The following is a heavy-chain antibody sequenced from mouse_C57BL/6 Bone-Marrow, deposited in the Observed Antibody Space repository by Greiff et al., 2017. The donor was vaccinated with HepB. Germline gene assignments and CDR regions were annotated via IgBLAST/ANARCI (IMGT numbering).Heavy chain of an antibody. D-gene: IGHD1-1*01. V-gene: IGHV5-17*01. Sequence: EVQVVESGGGLVKPGGSLKLSCAASGFTFSDYGMHWVRQAPEKGLEWVAYISSGSSTIYYADTVKGRFTISRANAKNTLFLQMTRLRSEDTAMYYWARLRYYGSSYCFDYWGQGTTLTVSS. CDR2: ISSGSSTI. CDR1: GFTFSDYG. CDR3: ARLRYYGSSYCFDY. J-gene: IGHJ2*01.